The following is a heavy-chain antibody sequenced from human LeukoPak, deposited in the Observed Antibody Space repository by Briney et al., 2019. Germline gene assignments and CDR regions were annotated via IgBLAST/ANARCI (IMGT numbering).Heavy chain of an antibody. D-gene: IGHD6-6*01. J-gene: IGHJ6*03. V-gene: IGHV4-34*01. Sequence: SETLSLTCAVYGGSFSGYYWSWIRQPPGKGLEWIGEINHSGSTNYNPSPKSRVTISVDTSKNQFSLKLSSVTAADTAVYYCARGRRIAARRHYYYMDVWGKGTTVTVSS. CDR2: INHSGST. CDR3: ARGRRIAARRHYYYMDV. CDR1: GGSFSGYY.